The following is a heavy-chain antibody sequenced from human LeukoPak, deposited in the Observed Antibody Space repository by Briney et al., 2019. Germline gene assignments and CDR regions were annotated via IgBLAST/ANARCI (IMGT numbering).Heavy chain of an antibody. Sequence: SETLSLTCTVSGGSISSGGYYWSWIRQPPGKGLEWIGYIYHSGSTYYDPSLKSRVTISVDRSKNQFSLKPSSVTAADTAVYYCARDSRYGNYYYYGMDVWGQGTTVTVSS. CDR2: IYHSGST. CDR3: ARDSRYGNYYYYGMDV. V-gene: IGHV4-30-2*01. J-gene: IGHJ6*02. CDR1: GGSISSGGYY. D-gene: IGHD4-17*01.